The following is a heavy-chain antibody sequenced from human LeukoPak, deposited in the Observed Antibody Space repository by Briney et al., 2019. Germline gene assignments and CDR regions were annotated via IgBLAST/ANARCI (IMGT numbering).Heavy chain of an antibody. CDR3: ASTPPYGSGSYHGC. V-gene: IGHV1-69*13. Sequence: SVKVSCKASGGTXSSYAISWVRQAPGQGLEWMGGTIPIFGTANYAQKFQGRVTITADESTSTAYMELSSLRSEDTAVYYCASTPPYGSGSYHGCWGQGTLVTVSS. CDR2: TIPIFGTA. J-gene: IGHJ4*02. CDR1: GGTXSSYA. D-gene: IGHD3-10*01.